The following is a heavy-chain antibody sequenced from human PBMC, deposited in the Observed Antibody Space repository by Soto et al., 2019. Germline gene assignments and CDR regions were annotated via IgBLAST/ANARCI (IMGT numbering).Heavy chain of an antibody. CDR1: GGSISSYY. CDR2: IYYSGST. Sequence: SETLSLTCTVSGGSISSYYWSWIRQPPGKRLEWIGYIYYSGSTNYNPSLKGRVTISVDTSKNQFSLNLTSATAADTAIYYCVRTTGHMTGFYYWGQGTLVTVSS. V-gene: IGHV4-59*08. J-gene: IGHJ4*02. D-gene: IGHD3-9*01. CDR3: VRTTGHMTGFYY.